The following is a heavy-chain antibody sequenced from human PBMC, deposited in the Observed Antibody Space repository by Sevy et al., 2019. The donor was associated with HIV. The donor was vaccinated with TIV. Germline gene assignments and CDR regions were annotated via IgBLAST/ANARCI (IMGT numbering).Heavy chain of an antibody. CDR2: IDSGGST. CDR3: ARRPYYDASGYYYYYYGMDV. J-gene: IGHJ6*02. V-gene: IGHV3-66*01. CDR1: GFTVSGNY. Sequence: GGSLRLSCEASGFTVSGNYMAWVRLALGKGLEWISLIDSGGSTYYADSVKGRFTISRDNAKNTLYLQMNPLRAEDTAVYFCARRPYYDASGYYYYYYGMDVWGQGTTVTVSS. D-gene: IGHD3-22*01.